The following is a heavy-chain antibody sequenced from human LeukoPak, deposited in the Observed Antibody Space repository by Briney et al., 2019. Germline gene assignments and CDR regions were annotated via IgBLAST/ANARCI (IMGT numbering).Heavy chain of an antibody. J-gene: IGHJ4*02. D-gene: IGHD6-13*01. V-gene: IGHV3-48*02. Sequence: GGSLRLSCAVSGFTFSSCSMNWVRQAPGKALEWVSYISSSSSTIYYADSVKGRFTISRDNAKNSLYLQMNSLRDEDSAVYYCARDPHIAAAGTIFDYWGQGTLVTVSS. CDR2: ISSSSSTI. CDR3: ARDPHIAAAGTIFDY. CDR1: GFTFSSCS.